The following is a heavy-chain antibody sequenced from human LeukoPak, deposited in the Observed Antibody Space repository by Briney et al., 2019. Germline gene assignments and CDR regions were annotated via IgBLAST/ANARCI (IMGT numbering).Heavy chain of an antibody. CDR3: ARIFGRKYYFDY. J-gene: IGHJ4*02. CDR2: INHSGST. Sequence: KPSETLSLTCAVYGGSFSGYYWSWIRQPPGKGLEWIGEINHSGSTNYNPSLKSRVTISVDTSKNQCSLKLSSVTAADTAVYYCARIFGRKYYFDYWGQGTLVTVSS. CDR1: GGSFSGYY. D-gene: IGHD3/OR15-3a*01. V-gene: IGHV4-34*01.